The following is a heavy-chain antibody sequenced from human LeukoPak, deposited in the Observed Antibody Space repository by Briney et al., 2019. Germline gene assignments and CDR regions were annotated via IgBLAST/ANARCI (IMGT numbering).Heavy chain of an antibody. CDR2: IYYSGTA. V-gene: IGHV4-31*03. CDR1: GGSISDGTYH. Sequence: SQTLSLTCTVSGGSISDGTYHWIWIRHHPERGLEWIASIYYSGTAHFNPSLKSRLSISIDTSQNQFSLKLSSMIVADTAVYYCARVRPNYFYYMDVWGNGTTVSVSS. CDR3: ARVRPNYFYYMDV. J-gene: IGHJ6*03.